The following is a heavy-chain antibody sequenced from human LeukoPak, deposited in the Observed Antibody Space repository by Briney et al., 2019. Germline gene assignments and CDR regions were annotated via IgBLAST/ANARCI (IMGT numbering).Heavy chain of an antibody. CDR1: GYSFSSYW. D-gene: IGHD6-19*01. V-gene: IGHV5-51*01. Sequence: GESLKISCKGSGYSFSSYWIAWVRQMPGKGLEWMGVIYPRDSRTTYSPSFQDQVTISVDKSISTAYLQWSSLKASDTAMYYCARRESSGSIDDWGQGTLVTVSS. CDR2: IYPRDSRT. J-gene: IGHJ4*02. CDR3: ARRESSGSIDD.